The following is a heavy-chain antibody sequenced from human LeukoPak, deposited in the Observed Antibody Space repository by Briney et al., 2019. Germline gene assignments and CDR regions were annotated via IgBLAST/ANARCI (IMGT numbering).Heavy chain of an antibody. CDR1: GGSFIGFH. V-gene: IGHV4-34*01. CDR3: ARHYRKYYYGSGSYYKGAFDI. J-gene: IGHJ3*02. D-gene: IGHD3-10*01. Sequence: TSETLSLTCAVYGGSFIGFHWNWIRQPPGKGLEWIGDINHSGSTNYNPSLRSRVTISVDTSKNQFSLKLSSVTAADTAVYYCARHYRKYYYGSGSYYKGAFDIWGQGTMVTVSS. CDR2: INHSGST.